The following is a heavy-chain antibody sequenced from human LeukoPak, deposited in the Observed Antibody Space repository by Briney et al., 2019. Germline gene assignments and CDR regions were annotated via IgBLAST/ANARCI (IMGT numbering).Heavy chain of an antibody. CDR2: ISNNGNNK. CDR3: AKDSNWSFDI. Sequence: GGSLRLSCAASGFTFSRYGMHWVRQAPGKGLEWVTFISNNGNNKYCTDSVKGRFTISRDNSKNTLYLQMNSLRAEDTAVYYCAKDSNWSFDIWGQGTMVTVSS. V-gene: IGHV3-30*02. D-gene: IGHD6-13*01. CDR1: GFTFSRYG. J-gene: IGHJ3*02.